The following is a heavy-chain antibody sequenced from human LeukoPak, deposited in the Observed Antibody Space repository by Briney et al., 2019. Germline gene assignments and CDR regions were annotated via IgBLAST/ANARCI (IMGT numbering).Heavy chain of an antibody. D-gene: IGHD3-10*01. CDR2: IKKDGSEK. V-gene: IGHV3-7*01. Sequence: PGGSLRLSCAASGFTFSNYWMSWVRQAPGKGLEWVANIKKDGSEKYYVDSVKGRFTISRDNAKNSLYLKMNSLRAEDTAVYYCGYYYGSGSYYSSDYYYGMDVWGQGTTVTVSS. CDR3: GYYYGSGSYYSSDYYYGMDV. J-gene: IGHJ6*02. CDR1: GFTFSNYW.